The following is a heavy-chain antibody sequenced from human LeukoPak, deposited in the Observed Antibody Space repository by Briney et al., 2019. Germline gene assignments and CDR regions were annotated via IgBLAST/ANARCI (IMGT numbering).Heavy chain of an antibody. CDR1: GGSISSGDYY. CDR2: IYYSGST. Sequence: SQTLSLTCTVSGGSISSGDYYWSRIRQPPGKGLEWIGYIYYSGSTYYNPSLKSRVTISVDTSKNQFSLKLSSVTAADTAVYYCARVNEYTGDIDYWGQGTLVTVSS. CDR3: ARVNEYTGDIDY. D-gene: IGHD2/OR15-2a*01. J-gene: IGHJ4*02. V-gene: IGHV4-30-4*01.